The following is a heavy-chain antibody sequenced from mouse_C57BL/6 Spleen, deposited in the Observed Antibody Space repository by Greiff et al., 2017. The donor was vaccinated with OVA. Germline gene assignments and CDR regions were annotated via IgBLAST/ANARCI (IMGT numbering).Heavy chain of an antibody. D-gene: IGHD2-3*01. CDR1: GYTFTSYW. Sequence: VQLQQPGAELVKPGASVKLSCKASGYTFTSYWMHWVKQRPGQGLEWIGMIHPNSGSTNYNEKFKSKATLTVDKSSSTAYMQLSSLTSEDSAVYYCAREVYDGYYRVNYYAMDYWGQGTSVTVSS. CDR3: AREVYDGYYRVNYYAMDY. J-gene: IGHJ4*01. CDR2: IHPNSGST. V-gene: IGHV1-64*01.